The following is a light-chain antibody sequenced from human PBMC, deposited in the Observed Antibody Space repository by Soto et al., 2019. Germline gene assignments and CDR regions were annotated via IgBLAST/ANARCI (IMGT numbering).Light chain of an antibody. CDR2: AAS. CDR3: QHTYTTPIT. J-gene: IGKJ5*01. CDR1: QTISSH. V-gene: IGKV1-39*01. Sequence: ERTEYGNCVAADVRRSIIITCRASQTISSHLNWYQQKPGKAPNLLVYAASSLQSGVPSRFTGSGSGTDFTLTISSLQPEEFATYFCQHTYTTPITFGQGTRLEIK.